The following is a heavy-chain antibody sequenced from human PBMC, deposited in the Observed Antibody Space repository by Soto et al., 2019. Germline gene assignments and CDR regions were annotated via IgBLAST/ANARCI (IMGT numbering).Heavy chain of an antibody. J-gene: IGHJ4*02. Sequence: ASVKVSCKASGYGFMNYGISWVRQAPGQGLEWMGWISTYSGNTDYAQKFQDRVTMTADASINTAYMELRNLRSDDTAVYYCARGWDYTDYYGDFWGQGTMVTVSS. CDR3: ARGWDYTDYYGDF. V-gene: IGHV1-18*01. D-gene: IGHD4-17*01. CDR2: ISTYSGNT. CDR1: GYGFMNYG.